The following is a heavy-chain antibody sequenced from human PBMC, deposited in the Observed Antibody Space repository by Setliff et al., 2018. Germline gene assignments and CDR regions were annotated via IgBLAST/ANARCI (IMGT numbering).Heavy chain of an antibody. J-gene: IGHJ5*02. CDR3: ARQVSWFDP. CDR1: GGSISSSSYY. Sequence: SETLSLTCTVSGGSISSSSYYWGWIRQPPGKGLEWIGSIYYSGSTYYNPSLKSRVTISVDTSKNQFSLKLSSVTAADTAVYYCARQVSWFDPWGRGTLVTVSS. V-gene: IGHV4-39*01. CDR2: IYYSGST.